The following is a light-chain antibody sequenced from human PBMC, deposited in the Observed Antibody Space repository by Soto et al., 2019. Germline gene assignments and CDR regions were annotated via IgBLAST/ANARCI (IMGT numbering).Light chain of an antibody. CDR3: CSYAGTNTYVL. CDR1: SSDVGSYNL. J-gene: IGLJ2*01. Sequence: QSALTQPASVSGSPGQSITISCTGTSSDVGSYNLVSWYQHHPGKAPKLMIYEVSKRPSGVSDRFSGSKSDNTASLTISGLQAEDEADYYCCSYAGTNTYVLFGGGTKLTVL. CDR2: EVS. V-gene: IGLV2-23*02.